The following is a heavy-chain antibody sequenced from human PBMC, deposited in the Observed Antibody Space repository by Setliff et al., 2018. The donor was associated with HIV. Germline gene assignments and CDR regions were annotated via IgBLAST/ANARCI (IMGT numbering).Heavy chain of an antibody. CDR1: GFTVSSSY. CDR2: IYSDGST. CDR3: AKDYTATFWEYNWFDL. V-gene: IGHV3-53*01. J-gene: IGHJ5*02. Sequence: SLRLSCEASGFTVSSSYMAWVRQAPGKGLEWVSTIYSDGSTYHRDSVKGRFIISRDNSKDILSLQMNSVRAEDTGLYFCAKDYTATFWEYNWFDLWGQGILVTVSS. D-gene: IGHD3-3*01.